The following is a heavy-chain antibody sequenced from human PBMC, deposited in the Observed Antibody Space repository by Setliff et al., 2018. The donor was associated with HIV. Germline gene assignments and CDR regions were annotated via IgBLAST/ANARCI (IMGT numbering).Heavy chain of an antibody. V-gene: IGHV4-61*02. CDR3: ARGSYTVRIDY. D-gene: IGHD3-10*01. J-gene: IGHJ4*02. Sequence: PSETLSLTCTVSGGSITSGSYYWSWIRQPAGKGLEWIGRIYSNGRTTHNPSLKSRVTISRDTSENQFSLRLSSVTAADTAVYYCARGSYTVRIDYWGQGTRVTVPS. CDR2: IYSNGRT. CDR1: GGSITSGSYY.